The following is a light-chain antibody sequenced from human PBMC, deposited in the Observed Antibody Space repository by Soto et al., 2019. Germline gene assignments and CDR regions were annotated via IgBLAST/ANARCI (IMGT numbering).Light chain of an antibody. V-gene: IGKV3-15*01. CDR2: GAS. CDR3: QQYNTWPPRT. J-gene: IGKJ1*01. CDR1: QSVSSN. Sequence: EIVMTQSPATLSVSPGERATLSCRASQSVSSNLAWYQQKPGQAPRLLIYGASTRATGIAARFSGSGSGTESTLTISSLQSEDFAVYYCQQYNTWPPRTFGQGTKVEIK.